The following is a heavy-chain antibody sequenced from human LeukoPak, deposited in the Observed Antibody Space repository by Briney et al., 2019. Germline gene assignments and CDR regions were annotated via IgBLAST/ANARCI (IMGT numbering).Heavy chain of an antibody. Sequence: PRGSLRLSCVASGFTFSSYYMHWVSQAPGKGRVWVSRINTDGSSTYYADSVKGRFTISRDNARNTLYLQMNSLRAEDTAVYYCARDGATETTDLFDYWGQGTLVTVSS. J-gene: IGHJ4*02. CDR2: INTDGSST. CDR1: GFTFSSYY. V-gene: IGHV3-74*01. CDR3: ARDGATETTDLFDY. D-gene: IGHD4-17*01.